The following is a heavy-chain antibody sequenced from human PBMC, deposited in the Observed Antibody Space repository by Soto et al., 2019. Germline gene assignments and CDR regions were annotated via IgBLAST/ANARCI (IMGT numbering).Heavy chain of an antibody. CDR1: GFTFSSYS. CDR2: ISSSSSYI. Sequence: GGSLRLSCAASGFTFSSYSMNWVRQAPGKGLEWVSSISSSSSYIYYADSVKGRFTISRDNAKNSLYLQMNSLRAEDTAVYYCAIHIKANLSYRSSWYNLTDHWGQGTLVTVSS. J-gene: IGHJ4*02. D-gene: IGHD6-13*01. V-gene: IGHV3-21*01. CDR3: AIHIKANLSYRSSWYNLTDH.